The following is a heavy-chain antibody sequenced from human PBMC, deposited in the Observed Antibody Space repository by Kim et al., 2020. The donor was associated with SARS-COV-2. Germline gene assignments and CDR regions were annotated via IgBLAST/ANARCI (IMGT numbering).Heavy chain of an antibody. CDR3: AREYSSLGKWFDP. D-gene: IGHD6-19*01. J-gene: IGHJ5*02. CDR1: GGSISSSSYY. V-gene: IGHV4-39*02. CDR2: IYNSGST. Sequence: SETLSLTCTVSGGSISSSSYYWGWIRQPPGKGLEWIGNIYNSGSTNSNPSLKSRVTIPVDTSKNQFSLKLSSVTAADTAVYYCAREYSSLGKWFDPWGQGTLLTVSS.